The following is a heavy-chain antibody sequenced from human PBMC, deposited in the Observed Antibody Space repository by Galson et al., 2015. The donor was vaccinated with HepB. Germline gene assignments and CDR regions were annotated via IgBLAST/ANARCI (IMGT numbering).Heavy chain of an antibody. CDR3: ARGGGSSIAARPEKMFDY. CDR2: INHSGST. Sequence: SETLSLTCAVYGGSFSGYYWSWIRQPPGKGLEWIGEINHSGSTNYNPSLKSRVTISVDTSKNQFSLKLSSVTAADTAVYYCARGGGSSIAARPEKMFDYWGQGTLVTVSS. D-gene: IGHD6-6*01. CDR1: GGSFSGYY. V-gene: IGHV4-34*01. J-gene: IGHJ4*02.